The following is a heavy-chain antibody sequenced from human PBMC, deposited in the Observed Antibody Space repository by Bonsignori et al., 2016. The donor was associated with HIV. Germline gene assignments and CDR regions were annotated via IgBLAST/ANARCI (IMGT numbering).Heavy chain of an antibody. D-gene: IGHD2-21*01. CDR2: IYTSGST. Sequence: GSLRLSCTVSGGSISSYYWSWIRQPAGKGLELIGRIYTSGSTNYNPSLKSRVTMSVDTSKNQFSLKLSSVTAADTAVYYCARGLAYCGGDCYRGPWYFDLWGRGTLVTVSS. CDR1: GGSISSYY. V-gene: IGHV4-4*07. J-gene: IGHJ2*01. CDR3: ARGLAYCGGDCYRGPWYFDL.